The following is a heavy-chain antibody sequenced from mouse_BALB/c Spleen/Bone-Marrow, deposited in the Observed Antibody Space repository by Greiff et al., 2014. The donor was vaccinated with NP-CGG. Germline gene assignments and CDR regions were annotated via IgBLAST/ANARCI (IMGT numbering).Heavy chain of an antibody. J-gene: IGHJ3*01. V-gene: IGHV14-3*02. D-gene: IGHD2-2*01. CDR1: GFNIKDTY. CDR3: ARSYGYGKSFAY. CDR2: IDRANGNT. Sequence: VQLKESGAELVKPGASVKLSCTASGFNIKDTYMHWVKQRPEQGLEWIGRIDRANGNTKYDPKFQGKATITADTSSNTAYLQLSSLTSEDAAVYYCARSYGYGKSFAYWGQGTLVTVSA.